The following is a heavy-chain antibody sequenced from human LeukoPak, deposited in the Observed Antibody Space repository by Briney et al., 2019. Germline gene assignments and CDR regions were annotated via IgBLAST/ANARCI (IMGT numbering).Heavy chain of an antibody. CDR2: ISGSGGST. CDR3: ARDRGDYVSSPYWYFDL. Sequence: GGSLRLSCAASGFTFSSYGMSWVRQAPGKGLEWVSAISGSGGSTYYADSVKGRFTISRDNSKNTLYLQMNSLRAEDTAVYYCARDRGDYVSSPYWYFDLWGRGTLVTVSS. D-gene: IGHD4-17*01. V-gene: IGHV3-23*01. CDR1: GFTFSSYG. J-gene: IGHJ2*01.